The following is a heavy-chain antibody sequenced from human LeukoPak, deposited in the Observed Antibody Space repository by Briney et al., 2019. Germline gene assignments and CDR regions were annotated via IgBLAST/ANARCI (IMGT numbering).Heavy chain of an antibody. J-gene: IGHJ4*02. Sequence: ASVKVSCKVSGYTLTELSMNWVRQAPGKGLEWMGGFDPEDGETIYAQKFQGRVTMTEDTSTDTAYMELSSLRSEDTAVYYCATDKGGPRYDYVWGSFRYTAKYDYWGQGTLVTVSS. CDR2: FDPEDGET. D-gene: IGHD3-16*02. CDR1: GYTLTELS. V-gene: IGHV1-24*01. CDR3: ATDKGGPRYDYVWGSFRYTAKYDY.